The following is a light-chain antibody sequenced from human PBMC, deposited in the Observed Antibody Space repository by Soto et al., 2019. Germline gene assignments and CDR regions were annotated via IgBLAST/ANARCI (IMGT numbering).Light chain of an antibody. CDR1: NIGSKH. Sequence: SYELTQAPSVSVAPGQTARITCGGNNIGSKHVHWYQQRPGQAPILVVYDDSDRPSGIPHRFSGSNSGNTATLTISSVEAGDEAAFSCQGGDSSRDDLFFGGGPKLPAL. CDR2: DDS. V-gene: IGLV3-21*02. CDR3: QGGDSSRDDLF. J-gene: IGLJ2*01.